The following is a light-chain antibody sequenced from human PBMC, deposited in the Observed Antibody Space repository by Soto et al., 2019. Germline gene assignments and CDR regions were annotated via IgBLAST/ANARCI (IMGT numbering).Light chain of an antibody. CDR2: ANS. J-gene: IGLJ2*01. CDR3: QSYDSSLSVV. V-gene: IGLV1-40*01. CDR1: SSNIGAGYD. Sequence: QSVLTQPPSVSGSPGQRVTISCTGSSSNIGAGYDVHWYQQLPGTAPQLLIYANSNRPSGVPDRFSGSKSGTSGSLAITGLQAEDEAGYYCQSYDSSLSVVFGGGTKVAVL.